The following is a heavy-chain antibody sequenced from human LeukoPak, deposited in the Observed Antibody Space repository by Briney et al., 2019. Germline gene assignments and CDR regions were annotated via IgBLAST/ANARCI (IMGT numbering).Heavy chain of an antibody. CDR1: GGSFSGYY. D-gene: IGHD6-13*01. V-gene: IGHV4-34*01. CDR3: ARERAAGDDAVDI. J-gene: IGHJ3*02. Sequence: SETLSLTCAVYGGSFSGYYWSWIRQPPGKGLEWIREINHSGSTNYNPSLKSRVTISVDTSKNQFSLKLSSVTAADTAVYYCARERAAGDDAVDIWGQGTMVTVSS. CDR2: INHSGST.